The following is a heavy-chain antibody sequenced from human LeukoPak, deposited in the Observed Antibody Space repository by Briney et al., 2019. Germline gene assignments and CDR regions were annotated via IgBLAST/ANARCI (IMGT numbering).Heavy chain of an antibody. CDR2: ISGSGGST. D-gene: IGHD4-11*01. CDR1: GFTFSSYV. V-gene: IGHV3-23*01. J-gene: IGHJ4*02. Sequence: PGGSLRLSCAASGFTFSSYVTSWVRQAPGKGLEWVSSISGSGGSTYYADSVKGRFTISRDNSKNTLYLQMNSLRAEDTALYYCATKGTTVTTNYFDHWGQGTLVTVSS. CDR3: ATKGTTVTTNYFDH.